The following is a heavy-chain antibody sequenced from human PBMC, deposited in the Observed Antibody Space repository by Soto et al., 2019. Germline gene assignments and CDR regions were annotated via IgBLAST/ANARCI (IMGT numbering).Heavy chain of an antibody. CDR3: AHTLYCISTSCYAGGNWFDP. Sequence: QITLKESGPTLVKPTQTLTLTCTFSGFSLSTSGVGVGWIRQPPGKALEWLALIYWDDDKRYSPSLKSRLTITKDTSKNQVVLTMTNMDPVDTATYYCAHTLYCISTSCYAGGNWFDPWGQGTLVTVSS. V-gene: IGHV2-5*02. D-gene: IGHD2-2*01. CDR2: IYWDDDK. J-gene: IGHJ5*02. CDR1: GFSLSTSGVG.